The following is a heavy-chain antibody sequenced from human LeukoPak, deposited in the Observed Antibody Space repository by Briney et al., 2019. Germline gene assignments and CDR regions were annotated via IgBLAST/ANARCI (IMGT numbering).Heavy chain of an antibody. V-gene: IGHV3-11*01. CDR2: ISNSGSII. D-gene: IGHD5-18*01. CDR1: GFTFNDYY. J-gene: IGHJ4*02. Sequence: PGGSLRLSCAASGFTFNDYYMFWLRQAPGKGLEGVSYISNSGSIIYHADSVKGRFTVSRDNAKDSLYLQMQSVSAEDTAVYYCARAVRADTAMVYFDYWGQGTLVTVSS. CDR3: ARAVRADTAMVYFDY.